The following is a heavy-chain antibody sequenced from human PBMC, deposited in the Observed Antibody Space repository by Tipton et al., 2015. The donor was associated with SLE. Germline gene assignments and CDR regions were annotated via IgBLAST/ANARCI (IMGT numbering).Heavy chain of an antibody. CDR3: ARERDGDDC. CDR1: GGSIANGIYY. J-gene: IGHJ4*02. V-gene: IGHV4-61*02. Sequence: TLSLTCNVSGGSIANGIYYWSWIRQPAGKGLEWLGRIHFTGSTYYNPSLSSRLTMSVDTSKNQFSLKLTSVTAADTAVYYCARERDGDDCWGQGTLVTVSS. D-gene: IGHD5-24*01. CDR2: IHFTGST.